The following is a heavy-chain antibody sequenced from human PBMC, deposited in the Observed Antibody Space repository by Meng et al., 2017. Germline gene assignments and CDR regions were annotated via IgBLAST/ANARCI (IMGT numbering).Heavy chain of an antibody. D-gene: IGHD6-13*01. CDR2: IYWDNGK. CDR3: AHRLAYSTNYNVGWFDP. V-gene: IGHV2-5*02. J-gene: IGHJ5*02. CDR1: GFSLTTRGVG. Sequence: QITLKGSSPTLVKPTQTLTLTCIFSGFSLTTRGVGLGWIRQPPGKALECLALIYWDNGKRYNPSLKNRLTITKDASRNQVVLTMTNMDPVDTATYFCAHRLAYSTNYNVGWFDPWGQGTLVTVSS.